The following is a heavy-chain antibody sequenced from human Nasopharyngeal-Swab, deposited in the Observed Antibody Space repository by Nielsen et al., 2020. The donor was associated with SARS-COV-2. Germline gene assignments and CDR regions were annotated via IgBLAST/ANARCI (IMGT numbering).Heavy chain of an antibody. V-gene: IGHV3-30*04. CDR2: ISYDGSNK. D-gene: IGHD1-26*01. Sequence: GESLKISCAASGFTFSSYAMHWVRQAPGKGLEWVAVISYDGSNKYYADSVKGRFTISRDNSKNTLYLQMNSLRAEDTAVYYCARERGGSYSLPEESFDYWGQGTLVTVSS. J-gene: IGHJ4*02. CDR1: GFTFSSYA. CDR3: ARERGGSYSLPEESFDY.